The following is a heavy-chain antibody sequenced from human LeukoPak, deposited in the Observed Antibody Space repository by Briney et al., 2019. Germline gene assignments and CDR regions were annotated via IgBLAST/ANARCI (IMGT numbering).Heavy chain of an antibody. CDR1: GFTFSTYG. D-gene: IGHD1-26*01. J-gene: IGHJ4*02. V-gene: IGHV3-30*03. CDR2: ISYDGSNE. Sequence: GGSLRLSCAASGFTFSTYGMHWVRQAPGKGLEWVAVISYDGSNEYYADSVKGRFTISRDNSKNTLYLQMSSLRAEDTAVYYCAGDRATSYFDYWGQGALVTISS. CDR3: AGDRATSYFDY.